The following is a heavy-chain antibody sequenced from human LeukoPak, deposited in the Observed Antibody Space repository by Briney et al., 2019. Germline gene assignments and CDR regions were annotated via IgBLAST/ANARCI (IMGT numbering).Heavy chain of an antibody. V-gene: IGHV1-69*06. D-gene: IGHD4-17*01. CDR2: IIPIFGTA. CDR3: ARAWTTADFDY. J-gene: IGHJ4*02. CDR1: GYTFTSYG. Sequence: SVKVSCKASGYTFTSYGISWVRQAPGQGLEWMGGIIPIFGTANYAQKFQGRVTITADRSTSTAYMELSSLRSEDTAVYYCARAWTTADFDYWGQGTLVTVSS.